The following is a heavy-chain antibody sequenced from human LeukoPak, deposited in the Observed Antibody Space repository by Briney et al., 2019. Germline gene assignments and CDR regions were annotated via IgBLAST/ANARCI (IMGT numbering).Heavy chain of an antibody. V-gene: IGHV3-66*02. D-gene: IGHD1-26*01. J-gene: IGHJ4*02. CDR2: IYSGGST. CDR1: GFTFSSNY. Sequence: GGSLRLSCAASGFTFSSNYMSWVRQAPGKGLEWVSVIYSGGSTYYADSVKGRFTISRDKSKNTLYLQMNSLRAEDTAVYYCARDTSGSYYFDYWGQGTLVTVSS. CDR3: ARDTSGSYYFDY.